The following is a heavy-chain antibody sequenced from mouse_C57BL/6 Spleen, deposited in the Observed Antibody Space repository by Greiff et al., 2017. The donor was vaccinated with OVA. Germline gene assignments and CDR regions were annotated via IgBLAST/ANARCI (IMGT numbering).Heavy chain of an antibody. CDR3: ARGDYSNPLAMDY. CDR2: ISDGGRYT. V-gene: IGHV5-4*01. Sequence: EVHLVESGGGLVKPGGSLKLSCAASGFTFSSYAMSWVRQTPEKRLEWVATISDGGRYTYYPDNVKGRFTISRDNAKNNLYLQMSHLKSEDTAMYYCARGDYSNPLAMDYWGQGTSVTVSS. CDR1: GFTFSSYA. D-gene: IGHD2-5*01. J-gene: IGHJ4*01.